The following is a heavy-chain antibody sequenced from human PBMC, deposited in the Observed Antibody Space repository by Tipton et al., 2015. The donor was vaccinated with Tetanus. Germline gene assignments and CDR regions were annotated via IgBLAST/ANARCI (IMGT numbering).Heavy chain of an antibody. CDR1: GYTFTGYY. CDR3: ARDRGDYTCYGMDA. Sequence: QLVQSGAEVKKPGASVKVSCKASGYTFTGYYIYWVRQAPGQGLEWMGWIDPNRGGTVYAQKFQGRFTMTMNTSISTAYMELRSVRSDETAGYYCARDRGDYTCYGMDAWGPGTTVTVS. CDR2: IDPNRGGT. V-gene: IGHV1-2*02. J-gene: IGHJ6*02. D-gene: IGHD3-22*01.